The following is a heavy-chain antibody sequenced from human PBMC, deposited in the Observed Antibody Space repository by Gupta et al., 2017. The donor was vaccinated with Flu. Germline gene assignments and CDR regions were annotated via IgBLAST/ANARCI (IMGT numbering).Heavy chain of an antibody. V-gene: IGHV3-33*01. CDR2: AWYDGSRE. Sequence: VAVAWYDGSREFYADPVDGRFIISRDNSKNTLFLQMNNLRAEDTAVYYCATIIGYCGGGSCYEVDYWGQGSLVTVSS. CDR3: ATIIGYCGGGSCYEVDY. J-gene: IGHJ4*02. D-gene: IGHD2-15*01.